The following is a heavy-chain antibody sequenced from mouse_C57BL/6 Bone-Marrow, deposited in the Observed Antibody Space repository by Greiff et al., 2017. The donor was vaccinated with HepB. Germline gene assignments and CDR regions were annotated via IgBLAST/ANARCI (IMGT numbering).Heavy chain of an antibody. J-gene: IGHJ3*01. V-gene: IGHV10-1*01. CDR1: GFSFNTYA. D-gene: IGHD3-1*01. CDR2: IRSKSNNYAT. CDR3: VRRGTGYDSFAY. Sequence: EVQLVESGGGLVQPKGSLKLSCAASGFSFNTYAMNWVRQAPGKGLEWVARIRSKSNNYATYYADSVKDRFTISRDDSESMLYLQMNNLKTEDTAMYYCVRRGTGYDSFAYWGQGTLVTVSA.